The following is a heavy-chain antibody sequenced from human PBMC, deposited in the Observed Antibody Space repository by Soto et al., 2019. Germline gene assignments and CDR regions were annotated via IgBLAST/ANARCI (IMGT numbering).Heavy chain of an antibody. D-gene: IGHD1-26*01. CDR2: ISGSGGST. Sequence: EVQLLESGGGLVQPGGSLRLSCAASGFTFSSYAMRWVRQAPVKGLESVSAISGSGGSTYYADSVTGRFTISRDNSKNTLYLQMNSLGAEDTAVDYCAGWGSGIDYAYWGQGPLVTVAS. J-gene: IGHJ4*02. CDR3: AGWGSGIDYAY. CDR1: GFTFSSYA. V-gene: IGHV3-23*01.